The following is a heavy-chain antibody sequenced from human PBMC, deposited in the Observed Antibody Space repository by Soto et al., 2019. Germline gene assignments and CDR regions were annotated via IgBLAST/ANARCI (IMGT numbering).Heavy chain of an antibody. V-gene: IGHV1-24*01. Sequence: QVQLVQSGAEVKKPGASVKVSCKVSGYTLTELSMHWVRQAPGKGLEWMGGFDPEDGETIYAQKFQGRVTMTEXXSXDXXYMELSSLRSEDTAVYYCATKGRWYVGYSYYGMDVWGQGTTVTVSS. CDR2: FDPEDGET. D-gene: IGHD6-13*01. J-gene: IGHJ6*02. CDR1: GYTLTELS. CDR3: ATKGRWYVGYSYYGMDV.